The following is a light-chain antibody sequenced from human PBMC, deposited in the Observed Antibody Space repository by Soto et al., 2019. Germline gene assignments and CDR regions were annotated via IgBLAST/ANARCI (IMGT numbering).Light chain of an antibody. CDR2: GAS. CDR3: QQYNNWPPIN. CDR1: QSVSSN. J-gene: IGKJ5*01. Sequence: EIVLTQSPVTLSLSPGEIATLSCRASQSVSSNLAWYQQKPGQAPRLLIYGASTRATGIPARFSGSGSGTEFTLTISSLQSEDFAVYYCQQYNNWPPINFGQGTRLEIK. V-gene: IGKV3-15*01.